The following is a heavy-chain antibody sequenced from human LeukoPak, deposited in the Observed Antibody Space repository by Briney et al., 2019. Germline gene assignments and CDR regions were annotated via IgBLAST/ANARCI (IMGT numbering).Heavy chain of an antibody. CDR1: GGSISSGGYY. J-gene: IGHJ5*02. CDR2: IYYSGST. Sequence: SETLSLTCTVSGGSISSGGYYWSWIRHHPGKGLEWIVYIYYSGSTYYTPSLKSRVTRSVDTSKNQFSLKLCSVTAADTAVYYCARGYCSGGSCYWFDPWGQGTLVTVSS. D-gene: IGHD2-15*01. V-gene: IGHV4-31*03. CDR3: ARGYCSGGSCYWFDP.